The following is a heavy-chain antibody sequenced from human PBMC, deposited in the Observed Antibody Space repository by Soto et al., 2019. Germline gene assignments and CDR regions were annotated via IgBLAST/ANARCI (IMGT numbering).Heavy chain of an antibody. Sequence: ASVKVSCKVSGYTLTELSMHWVRQAPGKGLEWMGWINTYNGKTNYAQNLQGRVTLTTDTSTSTAYMELRSLRSNDTAIYYCAMVDVYVTPSPQDVWGQGTTVTVSS. CDR1: GYTLTELS. CDR3: AMVDVYVTPSPQDV. CDR2: INTYNGKT. D-gene: IGHD3-16*01. J-gene: IGHJ6*02. V-gene: IGHV1-18*01.